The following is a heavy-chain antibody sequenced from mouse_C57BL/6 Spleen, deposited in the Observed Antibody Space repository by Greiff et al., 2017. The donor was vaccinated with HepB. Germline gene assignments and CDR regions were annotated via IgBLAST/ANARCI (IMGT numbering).Heavy chain of an antibody. CDR1: GYTFTSYW. D-gene: IGHD2-4*01. Sequence: QVQLQQSGAELAKPGASVKLSCKASGYTFTSYWMHWVKQRPGQGLEWIGYINPSSGYTKYNQKFKDKATLTADKSSSTAYMQLSSLTYEDSAVYYCAKYDYDRDYYFDYWGQGTTLTVSS. CDR2: INPSSGYT. CDR3: AKYDYDRDYYFDY. J-gene: IGHJ2*01. V-gene: IGHV1-7*01.